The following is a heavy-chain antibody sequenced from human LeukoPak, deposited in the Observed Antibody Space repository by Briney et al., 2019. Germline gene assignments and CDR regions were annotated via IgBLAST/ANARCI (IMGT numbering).Heavy chain of an antibody. D-gene: IGHD1-26*01. CDR2: ISSSGTTI. J-gene: IGHJ4*02. CDR3: ARDPADSGSSS. Sequence: GGSLRLSCAASGFTFSSYEMNWVRQAPGKGLEWVSYISSSGTTIYYADSVKGRFTTSRDNSRNSLYLQMNRLRAEDTAVYYCARDPADSGSSSWGQGALVTVSS. V-gene: IGHV3-48*03. CDR1: GFTFSSYE.